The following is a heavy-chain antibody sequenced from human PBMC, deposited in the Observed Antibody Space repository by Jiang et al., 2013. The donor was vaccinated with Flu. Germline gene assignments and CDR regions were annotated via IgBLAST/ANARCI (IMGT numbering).Heavy chain of an antibody. Sequence: SLKISCKASGYSFPNYWIGWVRQMPGKGLEWMGIIYPGDSDTRYSPSFQGRVTISADKSISTAYLQWTSLKASDTAVYYCVRLLGFGELSRGGPFDYWGQGTLVPVSS. CDR1: GYSFPNYW. CDR3: VRLLGFGELSRGGPFDY. CDR2: IYPGDSDT. D-gene: IGHD3-10*01. V-gene: IGHV5-51*01. J-gene: IGHJ4*02.